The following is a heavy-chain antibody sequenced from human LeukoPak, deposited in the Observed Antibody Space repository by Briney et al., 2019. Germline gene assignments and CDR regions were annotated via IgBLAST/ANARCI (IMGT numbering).Heavy chain of an antibody. CDR3: AKGPLVIVVVTDFLGDY. CDR1: GYTFTGYY. D-gene: IGHD3-22*01. CDR2: INPNSGGT. V-gene: IGHV1-2*06. Sequence: GASVKVSCKASGYTFTGYYMHWVRQAPGQGLEWMGRINPNSGGTNYAQKFQGRVTMTRDTSISTAYMELSRLRSDDTAVYYCAKGPLVIVVVTDFLGDYWGQGTLVTVSS. J-gene: IGHJ4*02.